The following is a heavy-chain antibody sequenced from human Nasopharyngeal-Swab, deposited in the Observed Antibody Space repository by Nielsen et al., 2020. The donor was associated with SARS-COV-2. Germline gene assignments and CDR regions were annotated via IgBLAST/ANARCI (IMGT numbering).Heavy chain of an antibody. V-gene: IGHV3-74*01. J-gene: IGHJ4*02. Sequence: GGSLRLSFAASGFTFSSYWMHWVRQAPGKGLVWVARIKSDGSSTNYADSVKGRFTISRDNAKNTLYLQMNSLRAEDTAVYYCARAYYFDSWGQETLVTVSS. CDR2: IKSDGSST. CDR3: ARAYYFDS. CDR1: GFTFSSYW.